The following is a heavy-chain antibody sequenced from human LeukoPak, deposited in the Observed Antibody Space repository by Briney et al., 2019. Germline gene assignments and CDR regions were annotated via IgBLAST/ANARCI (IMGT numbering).Heavy chain of an antibody. J-gene: IGHJ4*02. V-gene: IGHV4-59*01. D-gene: IGHD5-18*01. CDR3: ARGFGYSYGRGYDY. Sequence: PSEPLSLTCTVSNGSITNYYWSWIRQPPWKGLEWIGYIYYSGSTNYNPSLKSRVTISVETSKNQFSLRLTSVSAADTAVYYCARGFGYSYGRGYDYWGQGTLVTVSS. CDR2: IYYSGST. CDR1: NGSITNYY.